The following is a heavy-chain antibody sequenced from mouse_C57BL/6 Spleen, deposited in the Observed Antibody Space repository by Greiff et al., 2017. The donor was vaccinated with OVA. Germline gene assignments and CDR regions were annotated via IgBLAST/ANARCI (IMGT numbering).Heavy chain of an antibody. V-gene: IGHV2-6*01. CDR3: ARYGYDGAMDY. D-gene: IGHD2-2*01. J-gene: IGHJ4*01. CDR1: GFSLTSYG. Sequence: VHLVESGPGLVAPSQSLSITCTVSGFSLTSYGVDWVRQSPGKGLEWLGVIWGVGSTNYNSALKSRLSISKDNSKSQVFLKMNSLQTDDTAMYYCARYGYDGAMDYWGQGTSVTVSS. CDR2: IWGVGST.